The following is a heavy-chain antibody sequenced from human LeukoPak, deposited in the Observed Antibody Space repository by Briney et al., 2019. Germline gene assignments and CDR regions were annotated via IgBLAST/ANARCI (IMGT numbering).Heavy chain of an antibody. J-gene: IGHJ4*02. Sequence: GGSLRLSCTASGFTFGDYAMSWFRQAPGKGLEWVGFIRSKAYGGTTEYAASVKGRFTISRDDSKSIAYLQMNSLKAEDTAVYYCTRDCSSTSCYDYWGQGTLVTVSS. CDR1: GFTFGDYA. V-gene: IGHV3-49*03. D-gene: IGHD2-2*01. CDR3: TRDCSSTSCYDY. CDR2: IRSKAYGGTT.